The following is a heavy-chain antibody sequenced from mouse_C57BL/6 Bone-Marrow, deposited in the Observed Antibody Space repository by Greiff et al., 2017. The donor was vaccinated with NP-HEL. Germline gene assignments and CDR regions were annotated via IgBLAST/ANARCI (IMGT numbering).Heavy chain of an antibody. D-gene: IGHD2-4*01. J-gene: IGHJ2*01. Sequence: VQLKQSGPELVKPGASVKISCKASGYTFTDYYMNWVKQSHGKSLEWIGDINPNNGGTSYNQKFKGKATLTVDKSSSTAYMELRSLTSEDSAVYYCARGIYYDYGYWGQGTTLTVSS. CDR2: INPNNGGT. V-gene: IGHV1-26*01. CDR3: ARGIYYDYGY. CDR1: GYTFTDYY.